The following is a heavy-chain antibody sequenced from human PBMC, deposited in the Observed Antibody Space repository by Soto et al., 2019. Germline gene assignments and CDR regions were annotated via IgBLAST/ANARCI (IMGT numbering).Heavy chain of an antibody. Sequence: ASVKVSCKASGYTFTGYYMQWVRQAPGQGLEWMGWINPNSGGTNYAQKFQGWVTMTRDTSISTAYMELSRLRSDDTAVYYCARPAVAGTTDDAFDIWGQGTMVTVS. CDR1: GYTFTGYY. CDR3: ARPAVAGTTDDAFDI. D-gene: IGHD6-19*01. J-gene: IGHJ3*02. CDR2: INPNSGGT. V-gene: IGHV1-2*04.